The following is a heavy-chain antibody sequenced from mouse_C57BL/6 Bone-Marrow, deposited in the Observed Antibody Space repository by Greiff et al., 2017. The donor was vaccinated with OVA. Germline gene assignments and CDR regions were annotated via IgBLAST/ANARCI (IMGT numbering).Heavy chain of an antibody. V-gene: IGHV5-12*01. Sequence: EVKVEESGGGLVQPGGSLKLSCAASGFTFSDYYMYWVRQTPEKRLEWVAYISNGGGSTYYPDTVKGRFTISRDNAKNTLYLQMSRLKSEDTAMYYCARREIYYGFAYWGQGTLVTVSA. J-gene: IGHJ3*01. D-gene: IGHD1-1*01. CDR1: GFTFSDYY. CDR3: ARREIYYGFAY. CDR2: ISNGGGST.